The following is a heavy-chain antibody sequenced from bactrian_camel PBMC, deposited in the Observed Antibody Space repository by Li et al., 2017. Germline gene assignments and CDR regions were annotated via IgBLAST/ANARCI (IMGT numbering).Heavy chain of an antibody. J-gene: IGHJ4*01. D-gene: IGHD1*01. V-gene: IGHV3S63*01. CDR2: TSTLTGRT. CDR1: GNTYAWSC. CDR3: AATQLFRAEPRILLRPSAYTH. Sequence: HVQLVESGGGSVQAGGSLRLSCAVSGNTYAWSCLGWFRQAPGKEREGVASTSTLTGRTYYADSVKGRFIITRDNSKNTLSLQMNILEPGDTAMYYCAATQLFRAEPRILLRPSAYTHWGQGTQVTIS.